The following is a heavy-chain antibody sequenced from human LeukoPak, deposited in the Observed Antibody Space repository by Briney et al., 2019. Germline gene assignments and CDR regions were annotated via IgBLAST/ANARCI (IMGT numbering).Heavy chain of an antibody. CDR3: ARGSGRWYYYYYMDV. CDR1: GFTFSSYE. D-gene: IGHD6-19*01. J-gene: IGHJ6*03. Sequence: GGSPRLSCAASGFTFSSYEMNWVRQAPGKGREWVSYISSSGSTIYYPDSVKGRFPISRDNAKNSLYLQMNSLRAEDTAVYYCARGSGRWYYYYYMDVWGKGTTVTVSS. V-gene: IGHV3-48*03. CDR2: ISSSGSTI.